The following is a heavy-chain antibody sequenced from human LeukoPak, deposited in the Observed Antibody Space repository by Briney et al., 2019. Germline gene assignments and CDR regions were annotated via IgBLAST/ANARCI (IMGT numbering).Heavy chain of an antibody. CDR2: FYFGGST. Sequence: SETLSLTCTVSGGSVTSIRSYWGWIRQSPVKGLEWIGSFYFGGSTYYNPSLKSRVSISLDTSKNHFFLNLTSVTAADTAVYYCATPNGFSYGFFDSWGQGILVTVSS. V-gene: IGHV4-39*02. CDR3: ATPNGFSYGFFDS. J-gene: IGHJ4*02. D-gene: IGHD5-18*01. CDR1: GGSVTSIRSY.